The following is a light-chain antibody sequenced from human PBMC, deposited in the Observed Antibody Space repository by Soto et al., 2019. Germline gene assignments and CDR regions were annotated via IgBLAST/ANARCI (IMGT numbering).Light chain of an antibody. CDR2: GTS. CDR3: QQYTISPVT. CDR1: QSISSSY. Sequence: EIVLTQSPGTLSLSPGERATLSCRASQSISSSYLAWYQQKPGQAPRLVIYGTSNRATGIPDRFSGSGSGTDFTLTISRLEPEDFAVYYCQQYTISPVTFGHGTKLEIK. V-gene: IGKV3-20*01. J-gene: IGKJ2*01.